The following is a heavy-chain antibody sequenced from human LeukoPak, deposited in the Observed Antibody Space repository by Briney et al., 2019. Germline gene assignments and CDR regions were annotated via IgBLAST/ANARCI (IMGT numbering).Heavy chain of an antibody. CDR3: AGGARGYNWYFDL. D-gene: IGHD3-16*01. CDR1: GFSFTTYW. J-gene: IGHJ2*01. Sequence: GGSLRLSCAASGFSFTTYWMSWVRQAPGKGLEWVANIKQDGSEEYYVDSMKGRFTIPRDNAKHVLYLQINSLRVGDTAVYYCAGGARGYNWYFDLWGRGTLVTVSP. CDR2: IKQDGSEE. V-gene: IGHV3-7*01.